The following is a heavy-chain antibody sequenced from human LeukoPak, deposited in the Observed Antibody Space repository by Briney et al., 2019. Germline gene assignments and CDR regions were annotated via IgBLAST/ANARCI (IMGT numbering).Heavy chain of an antibody. CDR3: ARVRLLWFGEKRSHYYYYYMDV. CDR1: GFTFSSYW. Sequence: GGSLRLSCAASGFTFSSYWMSWVRQAPGKGLEWVANIKQDGSEKYYVDSVKGRFTISRDNAKNSLYLQMNSLRAEDTAVYYCARVRLLWFGEKRSHYYYYYMDVWGKGTTVTVSS. J-gene: IGHJ6*03. V-gene: IGHV3-7*01. D-gene: IGHD3-10*01. CDR2: IKQDGSEK.